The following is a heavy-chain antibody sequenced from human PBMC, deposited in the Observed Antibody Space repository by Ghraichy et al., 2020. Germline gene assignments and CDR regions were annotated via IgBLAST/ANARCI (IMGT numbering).Heavy chain of an antibody. CDR2: ISFDGNIK. J-gene: IGHJ4*02. Sequence: GGSLRLSCVGSGFNFTNYVLHWVRQAPDKVLEWVAVISFDGNIKHYADSVKGRFTISRDNSKNTLYLQMDSLRAEDTTVFHCAGSRDSAWHNFDYWGQGTLVTVS. CDR1: GFNFTNYV. CDR3: AGSRDSAWHNFDY. V-gene: IGHV3-30-3*01. D-gene: IGHD3-22*01.